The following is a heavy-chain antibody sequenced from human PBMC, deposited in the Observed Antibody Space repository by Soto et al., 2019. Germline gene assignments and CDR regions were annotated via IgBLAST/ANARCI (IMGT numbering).Heavy chain of an antibody. CDR2: IYYSGST. CDR3: ARGYYYDSSGTTENGAFDI. Sequence: SETLSLTCSVSGGSISSGGYSWSWIRQPPGKGLEWIGYIYYSGSTYYNPSLKSRVTISVDTSKNQFSLKLSSMTAADTAVYYCARGYYYDSSGTTENGAFDIWGQGTMVTVSS. D-gene: IGHD3-22*01. J-gene: IGHJ3*02. V-gene: IGHV4-30-2*05. CDR1: GGSISSGGYS.